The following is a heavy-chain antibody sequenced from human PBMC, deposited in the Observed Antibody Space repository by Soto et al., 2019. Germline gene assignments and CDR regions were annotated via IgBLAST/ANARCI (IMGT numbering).Heavy chain of an antibody. V-gene: IGHV3-11*01. D-gene: IGHD1-7*01. Sequence: QVQLVESGGGLVKPGGSLRLSCAASGFTFSDYYMSWIRQAPGKGLEWVSYISYSGNTKYYADSVKGRFTISRDNAKNSLYLQMNSLRGEDTAVYYCAKYLEKAVTHTNYFDPWGQGTLVTVSS. J-gene: IGHJ5*02. CDR2: ISYSGNTK. CDR1: GFTFSDYY. CDR3: AKYLEKAVTHTNYFDP.